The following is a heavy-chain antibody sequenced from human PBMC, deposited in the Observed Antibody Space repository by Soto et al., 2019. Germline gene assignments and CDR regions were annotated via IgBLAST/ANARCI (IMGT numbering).Heavy chain of an antibody. CDR2: IIPIFGTP. CDR1: GGIFSTYA. D-gene: IGHD3-10*01. Sequence: QVQLVQSGAEVKKPGSSVKVSCKASGGIFSTYAISWLRQAPGQGLEWMGGIIPIFGTPNYAQRFHGRVTITADESTSTAYMELSRLRSEDTAVYYCARDRDDYGSGNYYIRIDFWGQGTLVTVSS. J-gene: IGHJ4*02. V-gene: IGHV1-69*01. CDR3: ARDRDDYGSGNYYIRIDF.